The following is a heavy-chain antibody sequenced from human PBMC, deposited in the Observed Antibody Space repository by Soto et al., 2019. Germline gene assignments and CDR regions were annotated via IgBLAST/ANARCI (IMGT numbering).Heavy chain of an antibody. V-gene: IGHV3-23*01. D-gene: IGHD3-3*01. J-gene: IGHJ3*01. CDR2: ISGSADGT. CDR3: AKDTVGGYSFWSGYYSDGLDV. Sequence: EVKLLESGGGLAQSGGSLRLSCVGSGFTFDSYAISWVRQAPGERLQWIAAISGSADGTDYAHSVRGRFTISRDHTRKTVHLQMDSLRVEDTAVYFCAKDTVGGYSFWSGYYSDGLDVWGQGTLVTVS. CDR1: GFTFDSYA.